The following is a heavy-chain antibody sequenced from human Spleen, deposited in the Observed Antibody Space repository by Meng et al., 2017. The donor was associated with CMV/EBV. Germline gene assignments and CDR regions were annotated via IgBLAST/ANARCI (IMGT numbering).Heavy chain of an antibody. Sequence: GGSLRLSCAVSGFSVSSYGMHWVRQAPGKGLEWVAFLPYDETDKYYAESVKGRFTISRDNFRNTLYLQMNSLRAEDTAVYYCARVKSWNYLWYFDYWGQGTLVTVSS. V-gene: IGHV3-30*02. CDR1: GFSVSSYG. J-gene: IGHJ4*02. CDR3: ARVKSWNYLWYFDY. CDR2: LPYDETDK. D-gene: IGHD1-7*01.